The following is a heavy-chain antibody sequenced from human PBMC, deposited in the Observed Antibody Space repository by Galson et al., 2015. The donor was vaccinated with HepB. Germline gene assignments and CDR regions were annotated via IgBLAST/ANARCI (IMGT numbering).Heavy chain of an antibody. J-gene: IGHJ5*02. Sequence: SLRLSCAASGFTFSSYSMNWVRQAPGKGLEWVSSISSSSSYIYYADSVKGRFTISRDNAKNSLYLQMNSLRAEDTAVYYCARDSRYCSGGSCSFWFDPWGQGTLVTVSS. CDR2: ISSSSSYI. CDR1: GFTFSSYS. D-gene: IGHD2-15*01. CDR3: ARDSRYCSGGSCSFWFDP. V-gene: IGHV3-21*01.